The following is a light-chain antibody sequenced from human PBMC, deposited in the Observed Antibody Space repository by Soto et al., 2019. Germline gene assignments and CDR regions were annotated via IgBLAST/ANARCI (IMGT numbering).Light chain of an antibody. J-gene: IGKJ4*01. CDR3: QYHGIWPPGAT. CDR1: QSINNY. Sequence: EIVLTQSPVTLSLSPGERATLSCRASQSINNYLAWYQQKPGQPPRLLIYDASNRATAIPVRFSGSGSGTDCTLTISSLEPEDSAVYYCQYHGIWPPGATFGGGTKVEIK. V-gene: IGKV3-11*01. CDR2: DAS.